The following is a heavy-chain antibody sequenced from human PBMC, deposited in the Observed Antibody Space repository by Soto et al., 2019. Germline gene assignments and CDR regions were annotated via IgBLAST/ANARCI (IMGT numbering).Heavy chain of an antibody. J-gene: IGHJ6*02. D-gene: IGHD6-19*01. Sequence: EVHLVESGGGLVQPGGSLRLSCAASGFTCSLYSMSWVRQAPGKGLEWVSYISRSSTGIHLASSVKGRFTISRDDATTPLHLRMNSLRDGDTALYNCARAVTWGLDVWGPGTTVSISS. CDR1: GFTCSLYS. V-gene: IGHV3-48*02. CDR3: ARAVTWGLDV. CDR2: ISRSSTGI.